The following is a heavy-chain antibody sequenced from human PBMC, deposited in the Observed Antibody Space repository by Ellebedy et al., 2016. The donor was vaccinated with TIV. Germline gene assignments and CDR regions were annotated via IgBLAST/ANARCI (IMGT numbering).Heavy chain of an antibody. CDR3: ARVSRYASAFDY. Sequence: SETLSLTCTVSGGSISSGGYYWSWIRQHPGKGLEYIGYISYSGSTYYNPSLKSRLTISVDTSKNQFSLKLSSVTAADTAIYYCARVSRYASAFDYWGQGTLVTISS. D-gene: IGHD2-15*01. V-gene: IGHV4-31*03. CDR1: GGSISSGGYY. CDR2: ISYSGST. J-gene: IGHJ4*02.